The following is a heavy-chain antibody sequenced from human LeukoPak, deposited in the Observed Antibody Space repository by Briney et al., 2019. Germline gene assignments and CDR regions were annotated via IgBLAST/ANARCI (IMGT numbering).Heavy chain of an antibody. Sequence: GGSLRLSCAASGFTFSSYDMHWVRQATGKGLEWVSAIGNAGDTHYAGSVKGRSTISRENPKNSLYLQMKSLRAGDTAVYYCVATMVRGAGRWYFDYWGQGTLVTVSS. CDR3: VATMVRGAGRWYFDY. D-gene: IGHD3-10*01. J-gene: IGHJ4*02. CDR2: IGNAGDT. V-gene: IGHV3-13*04. CDR1: GFTFSSYD.